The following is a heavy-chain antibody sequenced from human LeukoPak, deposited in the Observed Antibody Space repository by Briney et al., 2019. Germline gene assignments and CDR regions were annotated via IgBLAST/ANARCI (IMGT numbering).Heavy chain of an antibody. CDR1: GFTFSSYG. D-gene: IGHD2-8*01. CDR3: AKDSYSRNGVYDAFDV. Sequence: GGSLRLSCAASGFTFSSYGMHWVRQAPGKGLEWVAVISYDGSNKYYADSVKGRFTISRDNSKNTLYLQMNSLRAEDTAVYYCAKDSYSRNGVYDAFDVWGQGTMVTVSS. J-gene: IGHJ3*01. CDR2: ISYDGSNK. V-gene: IGHV3-30*18.